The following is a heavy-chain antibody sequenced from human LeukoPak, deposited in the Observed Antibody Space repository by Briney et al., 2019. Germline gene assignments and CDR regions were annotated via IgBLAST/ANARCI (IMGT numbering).Heavy chain of an antibody. Sequence: GGSLRLSCAASGFTFSNACMNWVRQAPGKGLEWVGRIKSKTDGGTTDYAAPVKGRFTISRDDSKNTLYLQMNSLKTEDTAVYYCTTAEREYDFWSGPAYYYYYGMDVWGQGTTVTVSS. J-gene: IGHJ6*02. CDR1: GFTFSNAC. CDR2: IKSKTDGGTT. CDR3: TTAEREYDFWSGPAYYYYYGMDV. V-gene: IGHV3-15*07. D-gene: IGHD3-3*01.